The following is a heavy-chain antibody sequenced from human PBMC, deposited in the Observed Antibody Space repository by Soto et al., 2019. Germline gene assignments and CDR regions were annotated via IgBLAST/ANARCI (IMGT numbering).Heavy chain of an antibody. CDR1: GFTFGDYA. V-gene: IGHV3-49*03. CDR2: IRSKAYGGTT. Sequence: GGSLRLSCTASGFTFGDYAMSWFRQAPGKGLEWVGFIRSKAYGGTTEYAASVKGRFTISRDDSKSITYLQMNSLKTEDTAVYYCTRDRSLGMVRGVTLYYYYYMDVWGKGTTVTVSS. D-gene: IGHD3-10*01. J-gene: IGHJ6*03. CDR3: TRDRSLGMVRGVTLYYYYYMDV.